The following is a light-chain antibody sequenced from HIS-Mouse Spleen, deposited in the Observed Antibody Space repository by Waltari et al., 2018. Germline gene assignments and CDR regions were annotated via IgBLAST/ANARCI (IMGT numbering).Light chain of an antibody. Sequence: QSALTQPASVSGSPGQSITLSCTGTSSDVCGYNYVSWYQQHPGKAPKLMIYEVSNRPSGVSNRFSGSKSGNTASLTISGLQAEDEADYYCSSYTSSSTYVFGTGTKVTVL. J-gene: IGLJ1*01. CDR3: SSYTSSSTYV. CDR2: EVS. CDR1: SSDVCGYNY. V-gene: IGLV2-14*01.